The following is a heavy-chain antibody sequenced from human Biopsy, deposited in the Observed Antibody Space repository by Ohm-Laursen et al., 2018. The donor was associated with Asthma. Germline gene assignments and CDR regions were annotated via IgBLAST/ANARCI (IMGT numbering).Heavy chain of an antibody. CDR3: ARKAGSCISRTCYSLDF. J-gene: IGHJ4*02. V-gene: IGHV1-69*13. CDR2: INSVLGTT. CDR1: GGTFNTYV. Sequence: ASVKVSCKSLGGTFNTYVIGWVRQAPGQGLEWMGGINSVLGTTTYPQKFQDRVTITADDSMSTVYMELSSLRSEDTAVYYCARKAGSCISRTCYSLDFWGQGTLVTVSS. D-gene: IGHD2-2*01.